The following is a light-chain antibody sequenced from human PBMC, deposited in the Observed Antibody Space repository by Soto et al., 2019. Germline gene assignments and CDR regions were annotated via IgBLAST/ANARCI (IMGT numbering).Light chain of an antibody. CDR1: SSDVGGYNY. CDR2: EVS. CDR3: SSYTRSTTEV. J-gene: IGLJ7*01. Sequence: QSALTQPASVSGSPGQSITISCIGTSSDVGGYNYVSWYQQHPGKAPKLMLYEVSNRPSGVSNRFSGSKSGNTASLTISGLQPEDEADYYCSSYTRSTTEVFGGGTQLTVL. V-gene: IGLV2-14*01.